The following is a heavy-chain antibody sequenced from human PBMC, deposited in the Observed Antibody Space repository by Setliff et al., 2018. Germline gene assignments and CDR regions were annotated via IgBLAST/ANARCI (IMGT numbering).Heavy chain of an antibody. D-gene: IGHD3-3*01. Sequence: SETLSLTCAVSGYFISSGYYWTWIRQPPGKRLEWIGYIYYSGTTNYNPSLKSRVTISIDTSKNQFSLKLSSVTAADTAVYHCARGKTFFGAFIRAFDIWGQGRMVTVSS. CDR3: ARGKTFFGAFIRAFDI. CDR1: GYFISSGYY. CDR2: IYYSGTT. J-gene: IGHJ3*02. V-gene: IGHV4-61*01.